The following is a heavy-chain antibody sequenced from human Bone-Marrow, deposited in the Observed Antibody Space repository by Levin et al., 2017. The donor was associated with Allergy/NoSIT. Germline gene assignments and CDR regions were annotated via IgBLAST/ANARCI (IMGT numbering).Heavy chain of an antibody. CDR2: ISYDGSNK. D-gene: IGHD4-23*01. CDR3: ASLPRPGYGGKPHYGMDV. Sequence: GESLKISCAASGFTFSSYAMHWVRQAPGKGLEWVAVISYDGSNKYYADSVKGRFTISRDNSKNTLYLQMNSLRAEDTAVYYCASLPRPGYGGKPHYGMDVWGQGTTVTVSS. V-gene: IGHV3-30*04. J-gene: IGHJ6*02. CDR1: GFTFSSYA.